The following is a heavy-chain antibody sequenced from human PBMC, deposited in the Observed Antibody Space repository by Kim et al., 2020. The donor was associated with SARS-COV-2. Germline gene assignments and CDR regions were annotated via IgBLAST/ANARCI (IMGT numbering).Heavy chain of an antibody. V-gene: IGHV3-30*18. CDR2: ISYDGSNK. Sequence: GGSLRLSCAASGFTFSSYGMHWVRQAPGKGLEWVAVISYDGSNKYYADSVKGRFTISRDNSKNTLYLQMNSLRAEDTAVYYCAKGYCSSTSCYNVDYWGQGTLVTVSS. D-gene: IGHD2-2*02. CDR1: GFTFSSYG. J-gene: IGHJ4*02. CDR3: AKGYCSSTSCYNVDY.